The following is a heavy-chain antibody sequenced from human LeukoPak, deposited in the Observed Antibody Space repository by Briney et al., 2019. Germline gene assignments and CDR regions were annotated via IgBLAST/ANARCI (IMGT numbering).Heavy chain of an antibody. CDR3: ARAEVLLAADFDY. CDR1: GFTFSNYE. Sequence: PGGSLRLSCAASGFTFSNYEMNWVRKAPGKGLEWVSYINTSGGTIYYTDSVKGRFTISRDNAKNSLYLQMNSLRAEDTAVYYCARAEVLLAADFDYWGQGTLVTVSS. J-gene: IGHJ4*02. CDR2: INTSGGTI. V-gene: IGHV3-48*03. D-gene: IGHD2-2*01.